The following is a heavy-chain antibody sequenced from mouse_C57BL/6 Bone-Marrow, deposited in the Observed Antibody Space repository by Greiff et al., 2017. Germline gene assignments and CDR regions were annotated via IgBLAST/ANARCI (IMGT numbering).Heavy chain of an antibody. J-gene: IGHJ4*01. V-gene: IGHV1-15*01. D-gene: IGHD1-1*01. CDR3: TREGLYYYGRRCAMDY. CDR2: IDPETGGT. Sequence: QVQLQQSGAELVRPGASVTLSCKASGYTFTDYEMHWVKQTPVHGLEWIGAIDPETGGTAYNQKFKGKAILTADKSSSTAYMELRSLTSEDSAVYYCTREGLYYYGRRCAMDYWGQGTSVTVSS. CDR1: GYTFTDYE.